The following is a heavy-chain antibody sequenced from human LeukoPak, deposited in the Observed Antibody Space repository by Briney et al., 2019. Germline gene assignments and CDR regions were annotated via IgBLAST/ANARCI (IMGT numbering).Heavy chain of an antibody. CDR2: IYYSGST. CDR3: ARNYMDGDNSWYFDY. Sequence: SETLSLTCTVSGGSISSGGYYWSWIRQHPGKGLEWIGYIYYSGSTYYNPSLKSRVTISVDTSKNQFSLTLSSVTAADTAVYYCARNYMDGDNSWYFDYWGQGTLVTVSS. J-gene: IGHJ4*02. V-gene: IGHV4-31*03. CDR1: GGSISSGGYY. D-gene: IGHD5-24*01.